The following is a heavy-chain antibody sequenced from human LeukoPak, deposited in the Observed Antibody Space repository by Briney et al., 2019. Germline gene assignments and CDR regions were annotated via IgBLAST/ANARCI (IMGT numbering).Heavy chain of an antibody. CDR1: GFTFSSYA. D-gene: IGHD5-18*01. V-gene: IGHV3-48*03. Sequence: GGSLRLSCAASGFTFSSYAMNWLRQAPGKELEGVSYISSSGSTIYYADSVKGRFTISRDNAKNSLSLQMNSLRAEDTAVYYFARGYQWIQLWRGNWFDPWGQGTLVTVSS. CDR3: ARGYQWIQLWRGNWFDP. J-gene: IGHJ5*02. CDR2: ISSSGSTI.